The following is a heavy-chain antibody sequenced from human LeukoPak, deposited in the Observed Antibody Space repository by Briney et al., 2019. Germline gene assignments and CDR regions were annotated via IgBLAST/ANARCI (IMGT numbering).Heavy chain of an antibody. Sequence: GGSLRLSCAASGFTVTSNDINWVRQAPGKGLEWVSSISGDGERTFYADSVKGRFAISKDNSQNTVYLQVNSLRVEDTAVYYCAKEYWYIDLWGRGTLVTVSS. J-gene: IGHJ2*01. V-gene: IGHV3-23*01. CDR1: GFTVTSND. CDR3: AKEYWYIDL. CDR2: ISGDGERT.